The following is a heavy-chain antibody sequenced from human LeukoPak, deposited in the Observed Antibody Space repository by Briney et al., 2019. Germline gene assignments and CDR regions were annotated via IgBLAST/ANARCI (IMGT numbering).Heavy chain of an antibody. J-gene: IGHJ3*02. Sequence: ASVTVSCKASGYTFTGYYMQWVRQAPGQALEWMGGINPNSGGTKYAQKIQGRVTMTRDTAISTAYMELRRLRFDDTAVYCWGREGEVTFDAFDIWGQGTMGTVSS. CDR3: GREGEVTFDAFDI. CDR1: GYTFTGYY. V-gene: IGHV1-2*02. D-gene: IGHD4-23*01. CDR2: INPNSGGT.